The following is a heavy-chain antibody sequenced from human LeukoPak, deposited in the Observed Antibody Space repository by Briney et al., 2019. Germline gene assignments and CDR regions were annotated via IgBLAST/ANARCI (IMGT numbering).Heavy chain of an antibody. J-gene: IGHJ3*02. CDR2: IYYSGST. CDR1: GGSISSYY. Sequence: SETLSLTCTVSGGSISSYYWSWVRQPPGKGLEWIGYIYYSGSTNYNPSLKSRVTISVDTSKNQFSLKLSSVTAADTAVYYCARGSRLRRNAFDIWGQGTMVTVSS. D-gene: IGHD5-12*01. CDR3: ARGSRLRRNAFDI. V-gene: IGHV4-59*01.